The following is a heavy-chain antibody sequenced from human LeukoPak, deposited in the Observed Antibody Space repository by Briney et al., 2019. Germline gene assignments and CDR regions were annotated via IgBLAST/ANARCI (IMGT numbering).Heavy chain of an antibody. D-gene: IGHD3-9*01. CDR3: ARNEPDYDILTGYYKGIYFDY. Sequence: SGPTLVNPTQTLTLTCTFSGFSLSTSGVGVGWIRQPPGKALEWLALIYWDDDKRYSPSLKSRLTITKDTSENQVVLTMTNMDPVDTATYYCARNEPDYDILTGYYKGIYFDYWGQGTLVTVSS. J-gene: IGHJ4*02. V-gene: IGHV2-5*02. CDR1: GFSLSTSGVG. CDR2: IYWDDDK.